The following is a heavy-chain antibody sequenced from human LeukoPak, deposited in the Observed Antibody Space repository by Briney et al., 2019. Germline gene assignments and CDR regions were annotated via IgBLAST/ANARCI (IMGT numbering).Heavy chain of an antibody. D-gene: IGHD6-13*01. CDR2: ISYDGSNI. CDR1: GFTFRSYG. Sequence: PGGSLRLSCAASGFTFRSYGMHWVRQAPGKGLEWVAVISYDGSNIYYADSVRGRFTISRDNSKNTLYLQMNSLRAEDTAVHYCAKDRSSSWSFDYWGQGTLVTVSS. CDR3: AKDRSSSWSFDY. J-gene: IGHJ4*02. V-gene: IGHV3-30*18.